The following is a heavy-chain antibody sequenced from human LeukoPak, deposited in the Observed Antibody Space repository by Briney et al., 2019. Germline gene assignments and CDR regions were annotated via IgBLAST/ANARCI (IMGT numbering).Heavy chain of an antibody. CDR2: IIPIFGTA. CDR3: ARGSGSYYFSFDI. V-gene: IGHV1-69*05. Sequence: ASVKVSCKASGGTFSSYAISWVRQAPGQGLEWMGRIIPIFGTANYARKFQGRVTITTDESTSTAYMELSSLRSEDTAVYYCARGSGSYYFSFDIWGQGTMVTVSS. J-gene: IGHJ3*02. D-gene: IGHD1-26*01. CDR1: GGTFSSYA.